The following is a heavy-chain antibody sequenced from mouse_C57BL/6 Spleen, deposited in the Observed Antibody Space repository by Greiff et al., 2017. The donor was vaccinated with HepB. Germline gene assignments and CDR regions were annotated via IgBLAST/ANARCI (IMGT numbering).Heavy chain of an antibody. CDR3: TTYTTVPAY. V-gene: IGHV14-4*01. D-gene: IGHD1-1*01. J-gene: IGHJ3*01. CDR2: IDPENGDT. Sequence: VQLQQSGAELVRPGASVKLSCTASGFNIKDDYMHWVKQRPEQGLEWIGWIDPENGDTEYASKFQGKATITADTSSNTAYLQLSSLTSEDTAVYYCTTYTTVPAYWGQGTLVTVSA. CDR1: GFNIKDDY.